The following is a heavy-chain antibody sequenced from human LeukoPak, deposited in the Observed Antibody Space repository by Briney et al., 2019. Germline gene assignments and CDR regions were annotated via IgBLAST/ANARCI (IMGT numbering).Heavy chain of an antibody. CDR3: AKDMGVVVVAAIQPHDY. D-gene: IGHD2-15*01. Sequence: GGSLRLSCAASGFTFSSYGMHWVRQAPGKGLEWVAFIRYDGSNKYYADSVKGRFTISRDNSKNTLYLQMNSLRAEDTAVYYCAKDMGVVVVAAIQPHDYWGQGTLVTVSS. V-gene: IGHV3-30*02. J-gene: IGHJ4*02. CDR1: GFTFSSYG. CDR2: IRYDGSNK.